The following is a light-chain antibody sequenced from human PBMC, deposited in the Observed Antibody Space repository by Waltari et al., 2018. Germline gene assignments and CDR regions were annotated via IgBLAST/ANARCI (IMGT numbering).Light chain of an antibody. CDR1: SLDVWSDNP. Sequence: SALPQPASLSGYPGQSITIPCTGTSLDVWSDNPVSWYQQHPGKAPKLIIYEGSKRPSGVSNRFSGSKSGNTASLTISGLQAEDEADYYCCSYAGSSMVFGGGTKLTVL. CDR3: CSYAGSSMV. CDR2: EGS. V-gene: IGLV2-23*01. J-gene: IGLJ3*02.